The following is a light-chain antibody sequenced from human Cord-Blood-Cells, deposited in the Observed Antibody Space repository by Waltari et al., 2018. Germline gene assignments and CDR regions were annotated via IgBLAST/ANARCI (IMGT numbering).Light chain of an antibody. V-gene: IGKV4-1*01. J-gene: IGKJ5*01. Sequence: DIVMTQSPDSLAVSLGERAPINCKSSKSVLYSSNNKNYLAWYQQKPGQPPKLLIYWASTRESGVPDRFSGSGSGTDFTLTISSLQAEDVAVYYCQQYYSTPITFGQGTRLEIK. CDR1: KSVLYSSNNKNY. CDR3: QQYYSTPIT. CDR2: WAS.